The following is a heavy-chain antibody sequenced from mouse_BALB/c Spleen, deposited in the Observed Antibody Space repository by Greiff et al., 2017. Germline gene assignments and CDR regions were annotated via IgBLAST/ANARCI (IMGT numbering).Heavy chain of an antibody. D-gene: IGHD6-1*01. CDR3: ARKPFAY. CDR2: ISDGGSYT. Sequence: EVKLMESGGGLVKPGGSLKLSCAASGFTFSDYYMYWVRQTQEKRLEWVATISDGGSYTYYTDSVKGRITISRDNAKNNLYLQMSSLKSGDTAMYYCARKPFAYWGQGTLVTVSA. CDR1: GFTFSDYY. V-gene: IGHV5-4*02. J-gene: IGHJ3*01.